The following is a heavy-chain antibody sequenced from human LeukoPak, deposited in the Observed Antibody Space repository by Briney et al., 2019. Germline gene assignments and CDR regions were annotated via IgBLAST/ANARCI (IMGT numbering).Heavy chain of an antibody. D-gene: IGHD2-15*01. J-gene: IGHJ5*02. Sequence: GASVTVSCTASGGTFSSYAISWVRQAPVQGLEWMGGIIPIFCTANYAQKFQGRVTITADESTSTAYMELSSLRSEDTAVYYCARDTGAVGYCSGGSCFRSNWFDPWGQGTLVTVSS. CDR1: GGTFSSYA. CDR3: ARDTGAVGYCSGGSCFRSNWFDP. V-gene: IGHV1-69*13. CDR2: IIPIFCTA.